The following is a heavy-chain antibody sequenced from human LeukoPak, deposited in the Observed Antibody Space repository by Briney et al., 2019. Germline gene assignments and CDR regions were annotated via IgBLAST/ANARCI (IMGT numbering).Heavy chain of an antibody. CDR3: ARQRHSGGSADWFDP. Sequence: GSLRLSCAASGFTFSSYAMSWVRQPPGKGLEWIGSIYYSGSTYYNPSLKSRVTISVDTSKNQFSLKLSSVTAADTAVYYCARQRHSGGSADWFDPWGQGTLVTVSS. CDR2: IYYSGST. D-gene: IGHD3-10*01. CDR1: GFTFSSYA. V-gene: IGHV4-39*01. J-gene: IGHJ5*02.